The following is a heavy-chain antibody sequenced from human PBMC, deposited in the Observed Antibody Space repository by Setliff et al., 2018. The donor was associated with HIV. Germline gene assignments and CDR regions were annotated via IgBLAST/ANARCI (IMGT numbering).Heavy chain of an antibody. D-gene: IGHD3-22*01. CDR2: ISANSGNT. CDR3: ARRGYSYDTSGYYYYFDY. J-gene: IGHJ4*02. CDR1: GYTFTKYG. Sequence: ASVKVSCKTSGYTFTKYGITWVRQAPGQGLEWMGWISANSGNTNYAQKFQGRVTMTTDTSTRTAYMELGNLRSDDTAVYYCARRGYSYDTSGYYYYFDYWGQGTLVTVSS. V-gene: IGHV1-18*01.